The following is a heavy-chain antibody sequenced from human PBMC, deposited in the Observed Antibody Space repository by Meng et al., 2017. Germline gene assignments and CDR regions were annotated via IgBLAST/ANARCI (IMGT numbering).Heavy chain of an antibody. Sequence: EVQLLESGGGLVQPGGSLRLSCAASRFIFSSAAMSWVRQAPGKGLEWVSGIDGSGGSTYYADSVKGRFTISRDNFKNTLYLQMNSLRAEDTAVYYCAKGGRIQLWSFFDYWGQGTLVTVSS. D-gene: IGHD5-18*01. CDR2: IDGSGGST. CDR3: AKGGRIQLWSFFDY. V-gene: IGHV3-23*01. J-gene: IGHJ4*02. CDR1: RFIFSSAA.